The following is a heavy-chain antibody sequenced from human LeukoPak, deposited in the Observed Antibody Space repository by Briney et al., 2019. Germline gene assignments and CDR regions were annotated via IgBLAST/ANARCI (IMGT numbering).Heavy chain of an antibody. D-gene: IGHD3/OR15-3a*01. CDR3: ARAGLVYYFDY. V-gene: IGHV3-53*01. J-gene: IGHJ4*02. Sequence: PGGSLRLSCAASGFTFSSYGMSWVRQAPGKGLEWVSGIYSGGSTYCADSVKGRFTISRDNSKNTLYLQMNSLRAEDTAVYYCARAGLVYYFDYWGQGTLVTVSS. CDR2: IYSGGST. CDR1: GFTFSSYG.